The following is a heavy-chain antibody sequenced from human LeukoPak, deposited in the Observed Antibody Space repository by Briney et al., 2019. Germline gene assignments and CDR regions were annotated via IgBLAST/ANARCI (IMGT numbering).Heavy chain of an antibody. V-gene: IGHV3-23*01. Sequence: SGGSLRLSCAASGFTFSSYAMSWVRQAPGKGLEWVSAISGSGGSTYYADSVKGRFTISRDNSKNTLYLQMNSLRAEDTAVYYCAKDQLRYCSSTSCYTWVDYWGQGTLVTVSS. CDR1: GFTFSSYA. J-gene: IGHJ4*02. CDR2: ISGSGGST. D-gene: IGHD2-2*02. CDR3: AKDQLRYCSSTSCYTWVDY.